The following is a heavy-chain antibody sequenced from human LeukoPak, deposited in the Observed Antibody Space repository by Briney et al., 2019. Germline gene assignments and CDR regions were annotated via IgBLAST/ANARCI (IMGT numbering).Heavy chain of an antibody. V-gene: IGHV4-39*01. J-gene: IGHJ4*02. CDR2: IYYSGST. Sequence: SETLSLTCTVSGGSISSSSYFWGWIRQPPGKGLEWIGNIYYSGSTYYNPSLKSRVTISVDTSKNQFSLKLSSVTAADTAVYYCARIFINHSSSSYYFDYWGQGTLVTVSS. CDR1: GGSISSSSYF. D-gene: IGHD6-6*01. CDR3: ARIFINHSSSSYYFDY.